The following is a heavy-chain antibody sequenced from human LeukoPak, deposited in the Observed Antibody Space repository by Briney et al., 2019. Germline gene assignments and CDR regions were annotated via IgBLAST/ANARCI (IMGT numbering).Heavy chain of an antibody. J-gene: IGHJ4*02. V-gene: IGHV1-69*13. Sequence: ASVKVPCKASGGTFSSYAISWVRQAPGQGLEWMGGIIPIFGTANYAQKFQGRVTITADESTSTAYMELSSLRSDDTAVYYCARGNSIVVVTAMTDYWGQGTLVTVSS. D-gene: IGHD2-21*02. CDR2: IIPIFGTA. CDR1: GGTFSSYA. CDR3: ARGNSIVVVTAMTDY.